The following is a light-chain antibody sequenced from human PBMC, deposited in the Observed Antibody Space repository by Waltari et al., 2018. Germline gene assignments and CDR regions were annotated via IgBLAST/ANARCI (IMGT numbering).Light chain of an antibody. V-gene: IGLV2-14*03. CDR2: AVS. J-gene: IGLJ2*01. Sequence: QSALTQPASEFGSLGQSVTLSCTGTATAVACYDYVPWYQQHSGKAPKLLIFAVSSRPSEISARFSASKSGNTASLTISGLQTEDEADYHCTSYTSKNTFIFGGGTRLTVL. CDR3: TSYTSKNTFI. CDR1: ATAVACYDY.